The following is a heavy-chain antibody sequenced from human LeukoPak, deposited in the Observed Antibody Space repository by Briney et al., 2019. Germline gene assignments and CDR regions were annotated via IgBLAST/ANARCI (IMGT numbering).Heavy chain of an antibody. CDR2: IYHSGST. CDR3: ARGNTMINGMDV. J-gene: IGHJ6*02. Sequence: SETLSLTCTVSGGSISSGGYSWSWIRQPPGKGLEWIGYIYHSGSTYYNPSLKSRVTISVDRSKNQFSLKLSSVTAADTAMYYCARGNTMINGMDVWGQGTTVTVSS. CDR1: GGSISSGGYS. D-gene: IGHD3-22*01. V-gene: IGHV4-30-2*01.